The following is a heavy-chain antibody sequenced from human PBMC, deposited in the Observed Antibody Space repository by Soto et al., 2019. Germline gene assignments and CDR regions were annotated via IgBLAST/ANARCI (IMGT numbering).Heavy chain of an antibody. J-gene: IGHJ4*02. CDR1: GAYINSGRYC. CDR2: NCYTVNS. CDR3: ARLSAWQAAEGNHYFHN. D-gene: IGHD3-10*01. V-gene: IGHV4-31*03. Sequence: SETVSLTCSVSGAYINSGRYCWSWIRQFPGKGLEWVGYNCYTVNSYYSSSLRSRTTIFLANAQNQFSLSLTYGTGADTAMYYFARLSAWQAAEGNHYFHNWVGGALV.